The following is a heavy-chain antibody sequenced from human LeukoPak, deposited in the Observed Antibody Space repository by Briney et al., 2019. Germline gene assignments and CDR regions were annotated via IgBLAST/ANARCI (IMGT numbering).Heavy chain of an antibody. D-gene: IGHD2-15*01. CDR2: IYPGDSDT. V-gene: IGHV5-51*01. J-gene: IGHJ3*02. CDR3: ARNRVVATPYDAFDI. Sequence: HGESLQISCKGSGYNFTSYWIGWVRQMPGKGLERMGIIYPGDSDTRYSPSFQGQVTISADKSISTAYLQWSSLKASDTAMYYCARNRVVATPYDAFDIWGQGTMVTVSS. CDR1: GYNFTSYW.